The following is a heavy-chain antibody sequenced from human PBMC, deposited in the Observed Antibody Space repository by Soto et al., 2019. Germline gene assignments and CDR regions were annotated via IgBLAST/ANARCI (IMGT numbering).Heavy chain of an antibody. CDR3: XXXXXXXXXXXXXQX. CDR2: IYWDDDK. Sequence: ITLKESGPTLVKPTQTLTLTCTFSGFSLSTSGVGVGWIRQPPGKALEWLALIYWDDDKRYSPSLKSRLTITKDTSKNQVVLTMTXXDPXXXAXXXCXXXXXXXXXXXXXQXWGQGTLVTVSS. CDR1: GFSLSTSGVG. V-gene: IGHV2-5*02. J-gene: IGHJ1*01.